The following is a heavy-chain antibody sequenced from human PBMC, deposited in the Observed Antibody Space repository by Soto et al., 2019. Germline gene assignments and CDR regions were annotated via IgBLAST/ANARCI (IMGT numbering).Heavy chain of an antibody. CDR2: IIPIFGTA. CDR3: ARDRGPLHGLGAFDI. V-gene: IGHV1-69*13. CDR1: GGTFSSYA. Sequence: SVKVSCKASGGTFSSYAISWVRQAPGQGLEWMGGIIPIFGTANYAQKFQGRVTITADESTSTAYMELSSLRSEDTAVYYCARDRGPLHGLGAFDIWGQGTMVTVSS. D-gene: IGHD3-10*01. J-gene: IGHJ3*02.